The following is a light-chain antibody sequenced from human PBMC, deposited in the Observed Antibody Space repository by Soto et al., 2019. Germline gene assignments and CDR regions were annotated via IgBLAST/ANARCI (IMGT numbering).Light chain of an antibody. J-gene: IGLJ2*01. CDR3: HTWGTGPLV. CDR1: SGHSSYA. Sequence: QSVLTQSPSASASLGASVKLTCTLSSGHSSYAIAWHQQQPEKGPRYLMKLNSDGSHSKGDGIPDRFSGSSSGAERYLTISSLQSEDEADYYCHTWGTGPLVFGGGTKVTVL. V-gene: IGLV4-69*01. CDR2: LNSDGSH.